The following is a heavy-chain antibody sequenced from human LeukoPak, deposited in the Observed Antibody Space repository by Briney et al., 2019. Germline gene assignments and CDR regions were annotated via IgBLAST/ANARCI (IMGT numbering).Heavy chain of an antibody. Sequence: PGGSLRLSCAASGFPFSTYWMSWVRQAPGKGLEWVANINQDGTGKYYVDSVKGRFTISRDYAKNSLYLQMNSLRVEDTAVYYCAKVAKYYYGPETYYFFEQWGQGTPVTASS. CDR1: GFPFSTYW. J-gene: IGHJ4*02. D-gene: IGHD3-10*01. V-gene: IGHV3-7*01. CDR3: AKVAKYYYGPETYYFFEQ. CDR2: INQDGTGK.